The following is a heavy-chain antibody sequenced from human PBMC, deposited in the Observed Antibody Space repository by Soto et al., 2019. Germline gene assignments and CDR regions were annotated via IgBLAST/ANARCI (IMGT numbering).Heavy chain of an antibody. CDR1: GDSISSYY. V-gene: IGHV4-59*01. CDR2: IYYSGST. J-gene: IGHJ6*02. CDR3: ARDLGGWYISGMDV. Sequence: SETLSLTCSVSGDSISSYYWNWIRQPPGKGLEWIGYIYYSGSTNYNPSLKSRVTISVDTSKNQFSLKLSSVTAADTAVYYCARDLGGWYISGMDVWGQGTTVTVSS. D-gene: IGHD6-19*01.